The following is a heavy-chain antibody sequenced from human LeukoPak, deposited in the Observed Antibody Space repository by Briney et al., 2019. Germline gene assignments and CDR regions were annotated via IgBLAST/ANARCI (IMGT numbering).Heavy chain of an antibody. Sequence: GESLKISCKGSGYSFTNYWIGWVRPMPGKGLEWMGIIYPGDSDTTYSPSFQGQVTISADKSISTAYLQWSSLKASDTAMYYCARRDGYCSSTSCYADYYYGMDVWGQGTTVTVSS. CDR1: GYSFTNYW. V-gene: IGHV5-51*01. J-gene: IGHJ6*02. CDR3: ARRDGYCSSTSCYADYYYGMDV. CDR2: IYPGDSDT. D-gene: IGHD2-2*01.